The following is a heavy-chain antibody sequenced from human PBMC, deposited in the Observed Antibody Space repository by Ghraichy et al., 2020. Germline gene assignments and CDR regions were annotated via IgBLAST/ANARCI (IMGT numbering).Heavy chain of an antibody. CDR2: IYYTGDT. D-gene: IGHD3-3*01. J-gene: IGHJ2*01. CDR3: VREQGDDFWNWYFDL. Sequence: SETLSLSCTVSGGSITGYYWSWIWQPPGKGLEWIGYIYYTGDTNYNPSLESRVTISVDRSKNQFSLNLNSVTAADTAVYYCVREQGDDFWNWYFDLWGRGTLVTVSS. CDR1: GGSITGYY. V-gene: IGHV4-59*01.